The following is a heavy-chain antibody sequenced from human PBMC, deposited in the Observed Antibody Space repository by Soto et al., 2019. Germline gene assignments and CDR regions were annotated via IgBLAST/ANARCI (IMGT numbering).Heavy chain of an antibody. Sequence: GSLRLSCAASGFTFSDYYMSWIRQAPGKGLEWVSYISSSSSYTNYADSVKGRFTISRDNAKNSLYLQMNSLRAEDTAVYYCARALTMIDDAFDIWGQGTMVTVSS. D-gene: IGHD3-22*01. CDR3: ARALTMIDDAFDI. J-gene: IGHJ3*02. V-gene: IGHV3-11*05. CDR1: GFTFSDYY. CDR2: ISSSSSYT.